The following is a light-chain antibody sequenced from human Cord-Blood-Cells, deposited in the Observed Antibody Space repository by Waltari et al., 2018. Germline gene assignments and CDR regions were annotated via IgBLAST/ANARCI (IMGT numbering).Light chain of an antibody. CDR1: NIGSKS. Sequence: SYVLTQPPSVSVAPGKTARITCGGNNIGSKSVHWYQQKPGQAPVLVVYDDSDRPSGSPERFSGSNSGNTATLTISRVDVGYEADYYRQLCDSISAHRVLGGANMPTV. J-gene: IGLJ3*02. CDR3: QLCDSISAHRV. CDR2: DDS. V-gene: IGLV3-21*03.